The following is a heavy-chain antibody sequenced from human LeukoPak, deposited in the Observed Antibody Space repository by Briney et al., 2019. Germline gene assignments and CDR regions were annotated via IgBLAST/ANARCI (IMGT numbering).Heavy chain of an antibody. J-gene: IGHJ5*02. V-gene: IGHV1-8*01. CDR2: MNPNSGNT. Sequence: GASVKVSCKASGYTFTSYDINLVRQATGQGLEWMGWMNPNSGNTGYAQKFQGRVTMTRNTSISTAYMELSSVRSEDTAVYYCARVRRKNWFDPWGQGTLVTVSS. D-gene: IGHD4/OR15-4a*01. CDR3: ARVRRKNWFDP. CDR1: GYTFTSYD.